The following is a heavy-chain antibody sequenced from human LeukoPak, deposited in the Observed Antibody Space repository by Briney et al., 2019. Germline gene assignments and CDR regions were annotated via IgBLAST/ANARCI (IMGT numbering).Heavy chain of an antibody. V-gene: IGHV3-43D*04. CDR1: GFTFDDYA. J-gene: IGHJ4*02. D-gene: IGHD6-13*01. CDR2: ISWDGGST. Sequence: GGSLRLSCAASGFTFDDYAMHWVRHAPGKGLEWVSLISWDGGSTYYADSVKGRFTISRDNSKNSLYLQMNSLRAEDTALYYCAKDSSSIAAAGPDYWGQGTLVTVSS. CDR3: AKDSSSIAAAGPDY.